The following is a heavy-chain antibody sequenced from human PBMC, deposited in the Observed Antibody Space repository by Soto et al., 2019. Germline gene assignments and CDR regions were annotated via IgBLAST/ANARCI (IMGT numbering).Heavy chain of an antibody. CDR2: IWYDGSNA. D-gene: IGHD6-19*01. CDR3: ARDKGSSTVVSGISQEGYFDS. Sequence: PGGSLRLSCAASGFAFSGYAINWVRQAPGKGLEWAAIIWYDGSNAYYADSVRGRFTISRDNSKNTVYLQMNSLRAEDTAVYYCARDKGSSTVVSGISQEGYFDSWGQGTLVTVSS. J-gene: IGHJ4*02. CDR1: GFAFSGYA. V-gene: IGHV3-33*08.